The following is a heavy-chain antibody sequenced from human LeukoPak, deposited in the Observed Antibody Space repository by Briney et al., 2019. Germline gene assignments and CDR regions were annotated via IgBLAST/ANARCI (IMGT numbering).Heavy chain of an antibody. V-gene: IGHV4-39*01. Sequence: PSETLSLTCTVSGGSIRSTSNYWGWIRQPPGKGLEWLGSIFYSGSTYYSPSLKSRVTISVDTSKNQFSLKLSSVTAADTAVYYCARHVVVTAIPDYFDHWGQGTLVTVSS. CDR1: GGSIRSTSNY. D-gene: IGHD2-21*02. J-gene: IGHJ4*02. CDR3: ARHVVVTAIPDYFDH. CDR2: IFYSGST.